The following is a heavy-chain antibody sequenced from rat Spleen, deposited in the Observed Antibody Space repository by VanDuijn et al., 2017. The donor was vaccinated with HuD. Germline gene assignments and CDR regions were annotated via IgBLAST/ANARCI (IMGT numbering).Heavy chain of an antibody. CDR3: ATLYTTDYLFDS. CDR1: GFTFSNCD. D-gene: IGHD1-6*01. J-gene: IGHJ2*01. V-gene: IGHV5-7*01. CDR2: ISYNGGST. Sequence: EVQLVESGGGLVQPGRSLKLSCVASGFTFSNCDMAWVRQAPKKGLEWVAYISYNGGSTYYRDSVKGRFNISRDNRKSPLYLQMDSLRSEDTATYYCATLYTTDYLFDSWGQGVMVTVSS.